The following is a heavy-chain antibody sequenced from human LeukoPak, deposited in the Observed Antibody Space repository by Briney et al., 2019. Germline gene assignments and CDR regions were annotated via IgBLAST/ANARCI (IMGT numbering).Heavy chain of an antibody. CDR3: ARGDDYGDQSIAY. V-gene: IGHV3-21*01. CDR2: ISSSSSYI. D-gene: IGHD4-17*01. J-gene: IGHJ4*02. Sequence: KAGGSLRLSCAASGFTFSSYSMNWVRQAPGKGLEWVSSISSSSSYIYYADSVRGRFITSRDNAKNSVYLQMNSLRAEDTGFYYCARGDDYGDQSIAYWGQGTLVTVSS. CDR1: GFTFSSYS.